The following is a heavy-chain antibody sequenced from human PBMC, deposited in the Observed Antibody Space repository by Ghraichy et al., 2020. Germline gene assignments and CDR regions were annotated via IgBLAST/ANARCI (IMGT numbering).Heavy chain of an antibody. V-gene: IGHV3-74*01. CDR3: ARGLSGSVGFGDY. Sequence: GESLNISCAASGFTLSSYWVHWVRQAPGKGLVWVSCINDEGSSKSYADSVRGRFTVSRDNAKDTLYLQIDSLRAEDTAVYYCARGLSGSVGFGDYWGQGTLVTVSS. J-gene: IGHJ4*02. CDR2: INDEGSSK. CDR1: GFTLSSYW. D-gene: IGHD3-10*01.